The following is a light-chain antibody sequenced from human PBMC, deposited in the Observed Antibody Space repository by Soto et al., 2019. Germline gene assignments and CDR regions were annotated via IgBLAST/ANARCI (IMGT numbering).Light chain of an antibody. CDR2: KAS. CDR1: QSISSW. J-gene: IGKJ4*01. Sequence: DIQMTQSPSTLSASVGDRVTITCRTSQSISSWLAWYQQKPGKAPKLLIYKASSLESGVPSRFSGSGSGTEFTPTISSLQPDDFATYYCQQFYDYPLTFGGGTKVEIK. CDR3: QQFYDYPLT. V-gene: IGKV1-5*03.